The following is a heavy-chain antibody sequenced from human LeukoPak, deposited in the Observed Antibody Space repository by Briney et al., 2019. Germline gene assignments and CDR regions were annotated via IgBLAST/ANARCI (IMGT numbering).Heavy chain of an antibody. CDR3: ASSTVVTTYFDY. V-gene: IGHV3-30*03. CDR1: GFTFSSYS. D-gene: IGHD4-23*01. CDR2: ISYDGSNK. J-gene: IGHJ4*02. Sequence: QAGGSLRLSCAASGFTFSSYSMNWVRPAPGKGLEWVAVISYDGSNKYYADSVKGRFTISRDNSKNTLYLQMNSLRAEDTAVYYCASSTVVTTYFDYWGQGTLVTVSS.